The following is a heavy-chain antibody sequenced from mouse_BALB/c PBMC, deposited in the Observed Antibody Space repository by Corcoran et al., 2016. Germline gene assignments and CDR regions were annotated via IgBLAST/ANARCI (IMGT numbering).Heavy chain of an antibody. V-gene: IGHV1-84*02. CDR2: IYPGSGNT. CDR3: AREDGNNAMDY. Sequence: QTQLKQYGPELVKHGASVKISCKASGYTFTDYYLNWVKQKPGQGLEWIGWIYPGSGNTKYNEKFKGKATLTVDTSSSTAYMQLSSLTSEDTAVYFCAREDGNNAMDYWGQGTSVTVSS. D-gene: IGHD2-1*01. J-gene: IGHJ4*01. CDR1: GYTFTDYY.